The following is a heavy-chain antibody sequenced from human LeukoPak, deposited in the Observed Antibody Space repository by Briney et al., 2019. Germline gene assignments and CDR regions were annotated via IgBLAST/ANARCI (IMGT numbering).Heavy chain of an antibody. D-gene: IGHD1-26*01. CDR1: GFTFSNYW. CDR2: IKSDGSST. J-gene: IGHJ3*02. V-gene: IGHV3-74*01. CDR3: TRILVGGTRAFDI. Sequence: GGSLTHSCAASGFTFSNYWMHWVRQAPGKGLVWVSRIKSDGSSTNYADSVKGRFTISRDNAKNTLYLQMNSLRAEDTAMYYCTRILVGGTRAFDIWGQGTMATVSS.